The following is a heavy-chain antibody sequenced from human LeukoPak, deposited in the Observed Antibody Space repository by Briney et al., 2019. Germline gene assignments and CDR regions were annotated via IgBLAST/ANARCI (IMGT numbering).Heavy chain of an antibody. D-gene: IGHD1-26*01. CDR1: GFTFSIHW. CDR3: AREGSFSGIYALQY. V-gene: IGHV3-74*01. J-gene: IGHJ4*02. CDR2: MNTDGTNT. Sequence: GRSLRLSYAASGFTFSIHWMHWVRQTPGQGLVWVSRMNTDGTNTAYADSVKGRFTISRDNARNTLFLQMNSLSPEDTAVYYCAREGSFSGIYALQYWGQGTVVTVSS.